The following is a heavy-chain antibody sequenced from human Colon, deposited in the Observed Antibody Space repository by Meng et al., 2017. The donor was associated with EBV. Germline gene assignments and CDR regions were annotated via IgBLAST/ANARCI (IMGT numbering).Heavy chain of an antibody. Sequence: QGQLQAPAPGLVAPSGTLSLTCAVSGASSSSNNWWSWVRQPPGKGLEWIGEIYHGGNTNYNPSLKSRVTISVDRSNDQFSLSLSSVTAADTAVYYCARGNAYNAPSFDYWGQGTLVTVSS. D-gene: IGHD5-24*01. J-gene: IGHJ4*02. CDR1: GASSSSNNW. CDR3: ARGNAYNAPSFDY. V-gene: IGHV4-4*02. CDR2: IYHGGNT.